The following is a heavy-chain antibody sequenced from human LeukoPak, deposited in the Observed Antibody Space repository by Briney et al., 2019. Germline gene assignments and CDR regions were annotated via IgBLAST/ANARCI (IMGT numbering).Heavy chain of an antibody. Sequence: PSETLSLTCAVSGGSISSSNWWSWVRQAPGKGREWVANIKQDGSEKYYVDSVKGRFTISRDNAKNSLYLQMNSLRAEDTAVYYCARDRLRRGDAFDIWGQGTMVTVSS. J-gene: IGHJ3*02. D-gene: IGHD3-16*01. CDR1: GGSISSSNW. V-gene: IGHV3-7*01. CDR3: ARDRLRRGDAFDI. CDR2: IKQDGSEK.